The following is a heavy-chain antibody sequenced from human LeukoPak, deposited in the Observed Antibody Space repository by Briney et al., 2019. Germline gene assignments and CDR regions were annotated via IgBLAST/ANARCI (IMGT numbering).Heavy chain of an antibody. V-gene: IGHV6-1*01. Sequence: SQTLSLTCAISGDSVSSNSAAWNWIRQSPSRGLEWLGRTYYRSKWYNDCAVSVKSRITINPDTSKNQFSLQLNSVTPEDTAVYYCARDLYYYDSSGYYPPLHDAFDIWGQGTMVTVSS. D-gene: IGHD3-22*01. CDR1: GDSVSSNSAA. CDR3: ARDLYYYDSSGYYPPLHDAFDI. J-gene: IGHJ3*02. CDR2: TYYRSKWYN.